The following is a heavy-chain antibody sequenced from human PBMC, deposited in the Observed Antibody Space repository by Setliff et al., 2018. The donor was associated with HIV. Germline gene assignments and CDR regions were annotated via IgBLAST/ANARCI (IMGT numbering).Heavy chain of an antibody. Sequence: GASVKVSCKASGGTFSSYSISWVRQAPGQGLEWMGGIIPIFGTSKYAQKFPGRVTISTDEPPTTVYMDMTSLTSEDTAVYYCARGWGWASGNYPVYYYKMDVWGKGTTVTVSS. V-gene: IGHV1-69*05. CDR2: IIPIFGTS. J-gene: IGHJ6*03. CDR3: ARGWGWASGNYPVYYYKMDV. CDR1: GGTFSSYS. D-gene: IGHD3-10*01.